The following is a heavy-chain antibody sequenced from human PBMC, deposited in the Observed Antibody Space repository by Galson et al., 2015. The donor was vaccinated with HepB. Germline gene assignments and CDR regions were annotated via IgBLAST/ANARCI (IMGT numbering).Heavy chain of an antibody. V-gene: IGHV1-69*10. CDR3: ARGIPEHQRLLVLFGPFDI. CDR2: IIPILGIP. CDR1: GGTFSSYV. D-gene: IGHD6-19*01. Sequence: SVKVSCKASGGTFSSYVISWVRQAPGQGLEWMGGIIPILGIPNYAQRFQGRVTITADKSTTTAYMELSSLRSEDTAVYFCARGIPEHQRLLVLFGPFDIWGQGTMVTVSS. J-gene: IGHJ3*02.